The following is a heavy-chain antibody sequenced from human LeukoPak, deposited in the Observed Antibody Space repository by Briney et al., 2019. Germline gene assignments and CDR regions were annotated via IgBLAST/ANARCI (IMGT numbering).Heavy chain of an antibody. J-gene: IGHJ4*02. CDR1: GFTFSSYE. Sequence: GGSLRLSCAASGFTFSSYEMNWVRQAPGKGLEWVSHISSSGSTIYYADSVKGRFTISRDNARNSLYLQMNSLRAEDTAVYYCARDPPGYGDYVFDYWGQGTLVIVTS. CDR3: ARDPPGYGDYVFDY. CDR2: ISSSGSTI. V-gene: IGHV3-48*03. D-gene: IGHD4-17*01.